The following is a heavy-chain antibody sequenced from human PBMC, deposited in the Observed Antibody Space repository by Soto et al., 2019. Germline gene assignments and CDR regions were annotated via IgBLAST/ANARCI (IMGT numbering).Heavy chain of an antibody. D-gene: IGHD6-19*01. V-gene: IGHV1-18*01. CDR2: ISAYNGNT. Sequence: GASVKVSCKASGYTFTSYGISWVRQAPGQGLEWMGWISAYNGNTNYAQKLQGRVTMTTDTSTSTAYMELRSLRSDDTAVYYCARDASGWYEGDAFDIWGQGTMVTVSS. J-gene: IGHJ3*02. CDR3: ARDASGWYEGDAFDI. CDR1: GYTFTSYG.